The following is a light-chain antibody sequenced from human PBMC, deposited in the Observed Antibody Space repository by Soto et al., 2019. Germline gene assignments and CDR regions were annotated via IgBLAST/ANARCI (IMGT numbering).Light chain of an antibody. J-gene: IGLJ2*01. CDR3: MFTYSGGREV. CDR1: TGAVTSGHY. V-gene: IGLV7-46*01. CDR2: DTN. Sequence: QAVVTQEPSLTVSPGGTVTLTCGSSTGAVTSGHYPYWFQQKPGQAPRTLIYDTNNKHSWTPARFSGSLLGGKAALTLSGAQPEDEDEYYCMFTYSGGREVFGGGIKLTVL.